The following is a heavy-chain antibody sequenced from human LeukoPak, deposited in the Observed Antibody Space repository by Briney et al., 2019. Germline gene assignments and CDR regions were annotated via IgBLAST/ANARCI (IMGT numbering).Heavy chain of an antibody. Sequence: SETVSLTCTVSGRSNSSTSYYWGWIRQPPGKGLEWIGIIHYRGNTYYNPSLKGRLTISVDTSKNHFLLKLRSVTAADTAVFFCARLHWGSGGSGSFDYWGQGTLVTV. D-gene: IGHD7-27*01. CDR2: IHYRGNT. CDR3: ARLHWGSGGSGSFDY. V-gene: IGHV4-39*02. J-gene: IGHJ4*02. CDR1: GRSNSSTSYY.